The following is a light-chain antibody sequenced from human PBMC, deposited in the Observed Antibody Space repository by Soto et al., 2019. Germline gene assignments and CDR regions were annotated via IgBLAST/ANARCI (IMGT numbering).Light chain of an antibody. CDR3: QQYGSSRT. Sequence: EIVLTQSPGTLSLSPGERATLSCRASQSVSSSYLAWYQQKPGQAPRLLIYGASSRATGIPDTFSGSGSGTDFTLTIRRLEPEDFAVYYCQQYGSSRTVGQGTKVEIK. CDR1: QSVSSSY. J-gene: IGKJ1*01. V-gene: IGKV3-20*01. CDR2: GAS.